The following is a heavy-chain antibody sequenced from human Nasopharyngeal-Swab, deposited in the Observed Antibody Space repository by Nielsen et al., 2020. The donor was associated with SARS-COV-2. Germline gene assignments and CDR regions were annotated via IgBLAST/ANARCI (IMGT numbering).Heavy chain of an antibody. CDR1: GFTFSSYA. J-gene: IGHJ4*02. CDR3: ARDGLLGYFDY. Sequence: GGSLRLSCAASGFTFSSYAMHWVRQAPGKGLEWVAVISYDGSNKYYADSVKGRFTISRDNSKNTLYLQMNSLRAEDTAVYYCARDGLLGYFDYWGQGTLVTVSS. CDR2: ISYDGSNK. V-gene: IGHV3-30*04. D-gene: IGHD3-10*01.